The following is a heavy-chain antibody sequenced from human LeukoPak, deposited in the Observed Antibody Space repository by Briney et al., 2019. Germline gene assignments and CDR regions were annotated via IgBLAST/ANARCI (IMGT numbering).Heavy chain of an antibody. CDR2: ISYDGSNK. D-gene: IGHD3-22*01. V-gene: IGHV3-30-3*01. J-gene: IGHJ4*02. Sequence: GGSLRLSCAASGFTFSSYAMHWVRQAPGKGLEWVAVISYDGSNKYYADSMKGRFTISRDNSKNTLYLQMNSLRAEDTAVYYCARQGKRRHYYDSSGYQKGCFDYWGQGTLVTVSS. CDR3: ARQGKRRHYYDSSGYQKGCFDY. CDR1: GFTFSSYA.